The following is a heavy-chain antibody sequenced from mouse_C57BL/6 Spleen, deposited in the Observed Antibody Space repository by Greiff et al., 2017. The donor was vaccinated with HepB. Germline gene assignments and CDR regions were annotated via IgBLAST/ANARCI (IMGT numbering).Heavy chain of an antibody. CDR1: GYTFTTYP. CDR3: ARRGGYYDYFDY. V-gene: IGHV1-47*01. D-gene: IGHD2-3*01. Sequence: QVQLKESGAELVKPGASVKMSCKASGYTFTTYPIEWMKQNHGKSLEWIGNFHPYNDDTKYNEKFKGKATLTVEKSSSTVYLELSRLTSDDSAVYYCARRGGYYDYFDYWGQGTTLTVSS. CDR2: FHPYNDDT. J-gene: IGHJ2*01.